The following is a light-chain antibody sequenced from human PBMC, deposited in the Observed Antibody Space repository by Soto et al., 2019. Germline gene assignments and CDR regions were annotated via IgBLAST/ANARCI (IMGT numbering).Light chain of an antibody. V-gene: IGKV3-20*01. CDR1: QSVDSSF. CDR2: GAS. Sequence: EIVLTQSPGSLSLSPGERATLSCRASQSVDSSFFAWYQQKPGQAPRLLIYGASNRAPGIPDRFSGRGSGTDFTLTITGLEPEDFAVYYCQQYNKWPPYTFGQGTKLEIK. J-gene: IGKJ2*01. CDR3: QQYNKWPPYT.